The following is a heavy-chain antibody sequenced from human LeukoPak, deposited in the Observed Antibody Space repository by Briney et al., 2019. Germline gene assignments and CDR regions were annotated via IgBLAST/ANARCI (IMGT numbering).Heavy chain of an antibody. CDR2: IYYSGST. V-gene: IGHV4-59*08. CDR3: ARWSGGCYSFRYFDL. J-gene: IGHJ2*01. D-gene: IGHD3-22*01. Sequence: SETLSLTCTVSGGSISSYYWSWIRQPPGKGLEWIGYIYYSGSTNYNPSLKSRVTISVDTSKNQFSLKLSSVTAADTAVYYCARWSGGCYSFRYFDLWGRGTLVTVSS. CDR1: GGSISSYY.